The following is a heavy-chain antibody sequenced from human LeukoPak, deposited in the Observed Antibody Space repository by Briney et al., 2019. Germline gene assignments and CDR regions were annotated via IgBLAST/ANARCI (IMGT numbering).Heavy chain of an antibody. V-gene: IGHV1-2*02. D-gene: IGHD3-16*02. CDR2: LNPDSGGT. CDR1: RYSFTAYY. Sequence: ASVKVSCKASRYSFTAYYMHWVRQAPGQGLEWMGWLNPDSGGTNYAQKFQGRVTMTRDPSISTAYMELSRLRSDDTAVYYCARRRVHLGELSVSGYLDLWGRGTLVTVS. J-gene: IGHJ2*01. CDR3: ARRRVHLGELSVSGYLDL.